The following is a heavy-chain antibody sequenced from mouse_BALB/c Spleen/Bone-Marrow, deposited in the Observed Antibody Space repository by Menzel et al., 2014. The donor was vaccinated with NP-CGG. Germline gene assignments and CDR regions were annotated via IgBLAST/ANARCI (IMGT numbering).Heavy chain of an antibody. CDR2: ISGDGRYT. Sequence: DVHLVESGGGLVKSRGSLKLSCAASGFSFSNYGMSWVRQTPEKRLEWVATISGDGRYTFYSDSVKGRFTISRDNAKNNLYLQLSSLRSEDTALYYCARHAYYDQTEVSFVYWGQGTLVTVSA. CDR1: GFSFSNYG. CDR3: ARHAYYDQTEVSFVY. D-gene: IGHD2-4*01. V-gene: IGHV5-9-2*01. J-gene: IGHJ3*01.